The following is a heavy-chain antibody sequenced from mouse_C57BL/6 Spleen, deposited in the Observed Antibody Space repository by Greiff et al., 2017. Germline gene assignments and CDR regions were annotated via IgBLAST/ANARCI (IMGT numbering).Heavy chain of an antibody. CDR1: GYAFSSSW. CDR3: AREGFGYGNYGHYFDY. V-gene: IGHV1-82*01. CDR2: IYPGDGDT. Sequence: VQLQQSGPELVKPGASVKISCKASGYAFSSSWMNWVKQRPGKGLEWIGRIYPGDGDTNYNGKFKGKATLTADKSSSTAYMQLSSLTSEDSAVYFCAREGFGYGNYGHYFDYWGQGTTLTVSS. J-gene: IGHJ2*01. D-gene: IGHD2-10*02.